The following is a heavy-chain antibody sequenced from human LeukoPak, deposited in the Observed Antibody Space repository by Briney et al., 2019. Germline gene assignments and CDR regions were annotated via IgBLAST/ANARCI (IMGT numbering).Heavy chain of an antibody. CDR2: ISAYNGNT. CDR1: GYTFTSYG. J-gene: IGHJ6*03. V-gene: IGHV1-18*01. CDR3: ARDWGYSSFINYYYYYMDV. D-gene: IGHD6-6*01. Sequence: ASVKVSCKASGYTFTSYGISWVRQAPGQGLEWMGWISAYNGNTNYAQTLQGRVTMTTDTSTSTAYMELRSLRSDDTAVYYCARDWGYSSFINYYYYYMDVWGKGTTVTVSS.